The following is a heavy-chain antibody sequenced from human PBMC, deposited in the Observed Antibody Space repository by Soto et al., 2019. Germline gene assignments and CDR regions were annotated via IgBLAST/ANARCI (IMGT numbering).Heavy chain of an antibody. Sequence: GASVKVSCKASGYTFTSYGISWVRQAPGQGLEWMGWISAYNGNTNYAQKLQGRVTMTTDTSTSTAYMELRSLRSDDTAVYYCARDRSSTWELPAVVDYWGQGTLVTVSS. CDR1: GYTFTSYG. J-gene: IGHJ4*02. CDR2: ISAYNGNT. V-gene: IGHV1-18*01. CDR3: ARDRSSTWELPAVVDY. D-gene: IGHD1-26*01.